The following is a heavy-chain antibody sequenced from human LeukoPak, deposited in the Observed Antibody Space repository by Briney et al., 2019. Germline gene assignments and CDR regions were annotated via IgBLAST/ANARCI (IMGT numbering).Heavy chain of an antibody. CDR2: ISTNTGNP. V-gene: IGHV7-4-1*02. D-gene: IGHD6-13*01. J-gene: IGHJ6*02. CDR1: GYTFTSYA. CDR3: ARARDSSRYYYYGMDV. Sequence: ASVKVSCKASGYTFTSYAMNWVRQAPGQGLEWMGWISTNTGNPTYAQGFTGRFVFSLDTSVSTAYLQISSLKAEDTAVYYCARARDSSRYYYYGMDVWGQGTTVTVSS.